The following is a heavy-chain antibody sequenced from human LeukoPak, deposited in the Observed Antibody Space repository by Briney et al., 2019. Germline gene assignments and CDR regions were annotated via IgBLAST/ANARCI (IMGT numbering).Heavy chain of an antibody. CDR3: ARDSAIVGASLGGY. J-gene: IGHJ4*02. V-gene: IGHV3-7*01. CDR1: GFTFSDFW. CDR2: IKYDGGES. Sequence: GGSLRLSCAASGFTFSDFWMSWVRQAPGKGPEWVANIKYDGGESYYVDSVKGRFTISRDNAKNSLYLQMNSLRAEDTAVYYCARDSAIVGASLGGYWGQGTLVTVSS. D-gene: IGHD1-26*01.